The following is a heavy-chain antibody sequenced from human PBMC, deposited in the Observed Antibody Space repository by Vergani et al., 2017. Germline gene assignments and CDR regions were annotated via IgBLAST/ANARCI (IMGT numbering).Heavy chain of an antibody. D-gene: IGHD1-20*01. J-gene: IGHJ6*02. Sequence: QLQLQESGPGLVKPSETLSLTCTVSGGSISSSSYYWGWIRQPPGKGLEWIGSIYYSGSTYYNPSLKSRVTISVDTSKNQFSLKLSSVTTADTAVYYCARQWYNWNDNGMDVWGQGTTVTVSS. CDR1: GGSISSSSYY. CDR2: IYYSGST. V-gene: IGHV4-39*01. CDR3: ARQWYNWNDNGMDV.